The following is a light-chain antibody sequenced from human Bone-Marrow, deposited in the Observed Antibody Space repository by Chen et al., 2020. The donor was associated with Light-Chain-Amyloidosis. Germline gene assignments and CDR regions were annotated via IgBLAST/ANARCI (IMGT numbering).Light chain of an antibody. CDR2: RDT. V-gene: IGLV3-25*03. J-gene: IGLJ2*01. CDR3: QSADSSGTYEVI. CDR1: DLPTKY. Sequence: SYELTQPPSVSVSTGPTARITCSGDDLPTKYAYWYQQKPGQAPVLVIHRDTERPSGISERCAGSSSGTKATLTISGVQAEDEADYHCQSADSSGTYEVIFGGGTKLTV.